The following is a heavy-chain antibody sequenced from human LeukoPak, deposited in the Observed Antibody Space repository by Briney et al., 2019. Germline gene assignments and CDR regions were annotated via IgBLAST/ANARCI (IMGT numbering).Heavy chain of an antibody. CDR3: ARDGAHRLWFGELGWFDP. J-gene: IGHJ5*02. Sequence: PSETLSLTCAVYGGSFSGYYWSWIRQPPGKGLEWIGEINHSGSTNYNPSLKSRVTISVDTSKNQFSLKLSSVTAADTAVYYCARDGAHRLWFGELGWFDPWGQGTLVTVSS. D-gene: IGHD3-10*01. V-gene: IGHV4-34*01. CDR1: GGSFSGYY. CDR2: INHSGST.